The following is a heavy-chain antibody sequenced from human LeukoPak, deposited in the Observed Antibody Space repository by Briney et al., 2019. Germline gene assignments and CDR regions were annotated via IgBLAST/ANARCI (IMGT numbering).Heavy chain of an antibody. CDR2: ISSSSSYI. J-gene: IGHJ4*02. Sequence: PGGSLRLSCAASGFTFSSYSMNWVRQAPGKGLEWVSSISSSSSYIYYADSVKGRFTISRDNAKNSLYLQMNSLRAEDTAVYYCARDRNSLSAEIDYWGQGTLVTVSS. CDR3: ARDRNSLSAEIDY. D-gene: IGHD2/OR15-2a*01. CDR1: GFTFSSYS. V-gene: IGHV3-21*01.